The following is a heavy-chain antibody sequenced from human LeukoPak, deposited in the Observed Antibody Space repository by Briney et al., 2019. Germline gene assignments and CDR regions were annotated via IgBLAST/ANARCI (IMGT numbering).Heavy chain of an antibody. CDR1: GGSFSGCY. Sequence: PSETLSLTCAVYGGSFSGCYWSWIRQPPGKGLEWIGEINHSGSTNYNPSLKSRVTISVDTSKNQFSLKLSSVTAADTAVYFCARGPYCSSTSCLIAAAANWFDPWGQGTLVTVSS. CDR3: ARGPYCSSTSCLIAAAANWFDP. J-gene: IGHJ5*02. V-gene: IGHV4-34*01. D-gene: IGHD2-2*01. CDR2: INHSGST.